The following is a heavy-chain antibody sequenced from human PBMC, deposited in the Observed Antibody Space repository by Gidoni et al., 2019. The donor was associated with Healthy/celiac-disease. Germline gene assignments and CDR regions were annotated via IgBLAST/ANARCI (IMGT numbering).Heavy chain of an antibody. J-gene: IGHJ4*02. V-gene: IGHV4-38-2*02. CDR1: GYSISSGYY. CDR3: ARGEVGATTVDY. CDR2: IYHSGST. D-gene: IGHD1-26*01. Sequence: LQESGPGLVKPSETLSLTCTVSGYSISSGYYWGWIRQPPGKGLEWIGSIYHSGSTYYNPSLKSRVTISVDTSKNQFSLKLSSVTAADTAVYYCARGEVGATTVDYWGQGTLVTVSS.